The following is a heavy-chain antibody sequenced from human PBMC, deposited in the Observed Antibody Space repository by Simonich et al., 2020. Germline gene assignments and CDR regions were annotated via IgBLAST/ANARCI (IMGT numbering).Heavy chain of an antibody. CDR2: MNPNSGNT. J-gene: IGHJ4*02. CDR3: ARGRGGMSRGYVDY. Sequence: QVQLVQSGAEVKKPGASVKVSCKASGYTFTSYDINLVRQATGEGLEWMGWMNPNSGNTGYAQKFQGRVTHTRKTSRSTDNMALSSMGSEDTDVYYCARGRGGMSRGYVDYWGQGTLVTVSS. D-gene: IGHD2-15*01. V-gene: IGHV1-8*03. CDR1: GYTFTSYD.